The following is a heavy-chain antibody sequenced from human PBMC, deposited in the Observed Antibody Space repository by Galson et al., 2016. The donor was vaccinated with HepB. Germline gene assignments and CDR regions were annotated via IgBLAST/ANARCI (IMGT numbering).Heavy chain of an antibody. V-gene: IGHV3-11*01. Sequence: SLRLSCAASGFVFSDYYMSWLRQAPGKGPEWISYIAGSSSTIYDADSAKGRFTVSRDNARQTLFLQMDSLRVEDTAVYFCARDREPETTMPIFDHWGQGVLVTVSS. CDR3: ARDREPETTMPIFDH. D-gene: IGHD4-17*01. J-gene: IGHJ4*02. CDR2: IAGSSSTI. CDR1: GFVFSDYY.